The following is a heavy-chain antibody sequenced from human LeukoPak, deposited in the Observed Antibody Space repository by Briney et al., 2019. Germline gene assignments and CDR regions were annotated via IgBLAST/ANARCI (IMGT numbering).Heavy chain of an antibody. J-gene: IGHJ4*02. Sequence: ASVKVSCKALGYTFTGYYLHWVRQAPGQGLEWMGIINPSGGSTSYAQKFQGSVTITRDTSTSTVYMELSSLRSEDTAVYYCAREGYYGSGSPPSLYFDYWGQGTLVTVSS. CDR1: GYTFTGYY. D-gene: IGHD3-10*01. V-gene: IGHV1-46*01. CDR3: AREGYYGSGSPPSLYFDY. CDR2: INPSGGST.